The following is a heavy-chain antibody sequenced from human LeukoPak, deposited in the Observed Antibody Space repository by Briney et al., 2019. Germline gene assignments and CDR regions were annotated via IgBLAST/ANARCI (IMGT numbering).Heavy chain of an antibody. J-gene: IGHJ5*02. Sequence: ASVKVSCKVSGYTLSALSIHWVRQVPGKGLEWMGGLDREHARTIYAERFQGRVTMTEDTSTDTAYMELSSLRSEDTAVYYCTTDSLHNWFDPWGQGTLVTVSS. V-gene: IGHV1-24*01. CDR3: TTDSLHNWFDP. CDR1: GYTLSALS. D-gene: IGHD5-24*01. CDR2: LDREHART.